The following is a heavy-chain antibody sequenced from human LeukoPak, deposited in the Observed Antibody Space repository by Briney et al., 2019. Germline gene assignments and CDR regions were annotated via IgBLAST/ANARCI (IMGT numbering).Heavy chain of an antibody. CDR3: AREAYWGSSGKGFDS. D-gene: IGHD7-27*01. CDR1: GFTFTGYS. CDR2: ISITSDKI. Sequence: GGSLRLSCAASGFTFTGYSMNWVRQAPGKGLDWVSYISITSDKIYYADSVKGRFTISRDNAKNSLYLQMNSLRVEDTAVYSCAREAYWGSSGKGFDSWGQGTLVTVSS. J-gene: IGHJ4*02. V-gene: IGHV3-48*01.